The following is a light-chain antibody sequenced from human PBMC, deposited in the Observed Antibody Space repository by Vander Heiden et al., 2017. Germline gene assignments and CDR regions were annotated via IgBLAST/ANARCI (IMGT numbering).Light chain of an antibody. CDR3: TSYAGSNNWV. CDR1: GSDVGGYNY. V-gene: IGLV2-8*01. CDR2: DVS. J-gene: IGLJ3*02. Sequence: QSALTQPPSASGSPGQSVPISCTGTGSDVGGYNYVSWYQHHPGKAPKLMIYDVSKRPSGVPHRFSGSKSGNTASLTVSGLQAEDEADYYCTSYAGSNNWVFGGGTKLTVL.